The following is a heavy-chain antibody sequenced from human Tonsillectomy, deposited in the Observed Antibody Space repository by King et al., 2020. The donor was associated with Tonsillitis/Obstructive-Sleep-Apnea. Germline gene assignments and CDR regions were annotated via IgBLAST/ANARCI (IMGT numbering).Heavy chain of an antibody. Sequence: VQLQQWGAGLLKPSETLSLTCAVYGGSFSGYYWSWIRQPPGKGLEWIGEINHSGSTNYNPSLKSRVTISVDPSKNQFSLKLSSLTAADTAVYYCARTPTEGAPYYDFWSWGQGTLVTVSS. V-gene: IGHV4-34*01. CDR3: ARTPTEGAPYYDFWS. D-gene: IGHD3-3*01. CDR1: GGSFSGYY. J-gene: IGHJ4*02. CDR2: INHSGST.